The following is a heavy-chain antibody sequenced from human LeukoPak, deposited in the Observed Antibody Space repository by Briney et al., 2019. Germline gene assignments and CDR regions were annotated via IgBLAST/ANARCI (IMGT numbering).Heavy chain of an antibody. J-gene: IGHJ3*01. CDR1: GFTVRSKY. D-gene: IGHD1-1*01. CDR2: THNDGST. V-gene: IGHV3-53*01. CDR3: ATGKNDIGAAFDF. Sequence: PGGSLRLSCAASGFTVRSKYMGWVRQAPGKGLEWVSLTHNDGSTYYADSVQGRFIISRDNSENSPYLQMNSLRAEDTAVYYCATGKNDIGAAFDFWGQGTVVTVSS.